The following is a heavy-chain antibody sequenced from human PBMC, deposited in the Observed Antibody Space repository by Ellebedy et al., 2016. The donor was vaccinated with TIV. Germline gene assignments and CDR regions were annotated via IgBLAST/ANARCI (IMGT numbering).Heavy chain of an antibody. V-gene: IGHV1-18*01. CDR2: ISPYNGHT. Sequence: AASVKVSCKASATSALNWVRLAPGQGLEWMGWISPYNGHTNYAQKFQGRVTMTTDTSTRTAYMALRSLRSDDTAVYYCARDFYCISTNCYERPSLYYFDYWGQGTLVTVSS. D-gene: IGHD2-2*01. J-gene: IGHJ4*02. CDR3: ARDFYCISTNCYERPSLYYFDY. CDR1: ATSA.